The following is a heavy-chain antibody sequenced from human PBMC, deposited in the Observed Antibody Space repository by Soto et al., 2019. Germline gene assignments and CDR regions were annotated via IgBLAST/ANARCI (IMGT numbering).Heavy chain of an antibody. V-gene: IGHV4-38-2*01. J-gene: IGHJ5*02. Sequence: SETLSLTCVVSGYSISSGYYWGWIRQPPGKGLEWIGSIYHSGTTYYNSSLKSRVTISLDTSRNQFSLKLTSVTAADTAVYYCARSLLTSSWYAGSWGQGTLVTVSS. CDR3: ARSLLTSSWYAGS. CDR2: IYHSGTT. CDR1: GYSISSGYY. D-gene: IGHD6-13*01.